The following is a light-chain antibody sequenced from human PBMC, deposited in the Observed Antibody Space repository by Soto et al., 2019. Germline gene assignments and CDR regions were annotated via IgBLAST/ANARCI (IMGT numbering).Light chain of an antibody. J-gene: IGLJ2*01. CDR2: DVS. Sequence: QSALTQPLSVSGSPGQSVTISCTGTSSDVGNYIYVSWYQQYPGKAPKLMIYDVSRRPSGVPDRFSGSKSGNTASLTISGLQTEDEADYYCCSYAGSYSVIFGEGTKLTVL. V-gene: IGLV2-11*01. CDR3: CSYAGSYSVI. CDR1: SSDVGNYIY.